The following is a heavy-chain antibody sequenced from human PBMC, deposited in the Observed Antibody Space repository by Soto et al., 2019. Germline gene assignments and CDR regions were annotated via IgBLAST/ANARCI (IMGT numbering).Heavy chain of an antibody. CDR2: ISSSSSDI. J-gene: IGHJ4*02. CDR3: AREVSKYSGYDFDY. CDR1: GFTFSSYS. D-gene: IGHD5-12*01. Sequence: EVQLVESGGGLVEPGGSLRLSCAASGFTFSSYSMNWVRQAPGKGLEWVSSISSSSSDIYYADSVKGRFTISRDNAKNSLYLQMNRLRAEDTAVYYCAREVSKYSGYDFDYWGQGTLVTVSS. V-gene: IGHV3-21*01.